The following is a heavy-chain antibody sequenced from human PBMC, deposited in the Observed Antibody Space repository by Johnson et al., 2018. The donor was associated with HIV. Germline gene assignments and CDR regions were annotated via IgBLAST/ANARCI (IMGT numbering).Heavy chain of an antibody. CDR3: AKDHNYGSYLLAFDV. CDR1: GFTFDHYA. Sequence: VQLVESGGGLVQPGRSLRLSCAASGFTFDHYAMHWVRQGPGKGLEGVAGIGWDGCTIGEGDAVKGRFTISRDDATNSLYLQMHRLRTEDTALYYCAKDHNYGSYLLAFDVWGQGTMVTVSS. CDR2: IGWDGCTI. V-gene: IGHV3-9*01. J-gene: IGHJ3*01. D-gene: IGHD3-10*01.